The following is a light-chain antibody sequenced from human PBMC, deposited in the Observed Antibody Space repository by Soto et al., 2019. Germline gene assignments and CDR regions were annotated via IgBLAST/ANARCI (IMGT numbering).Light chain of an antibody. CDR2: DAS. CDR3: QQYNTWSLT. CDR1: QRVSSN. Sequence: TVMTQSPATLSVSPGERPTLSCRASQRVSSNLAWYQQKPGQAPRLLIYDASTRATGIPARFSGSGSGTEFTLTFGSLQSEDFAVYYCQQYNTWSLTFGPGTKVDIK. J-gene: IGKJ3*01. V-gene: IGKV3-15*01.